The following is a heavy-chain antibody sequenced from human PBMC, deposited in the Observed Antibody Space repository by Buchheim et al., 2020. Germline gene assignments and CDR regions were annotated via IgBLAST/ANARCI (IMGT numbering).Heavy chain of an antibody. Sequence: EVQLVESGGGLVQPGGSLRLSCAASGFTFSSYWMSWVRQAPGKGLEWVANIKQDGSEKYYVDSVKGRVTISRDNAKNSLYLQMNSLRAEDTAVYYCARDQRSPYYYYGMDVWGQGTT. CDR2: IKQDGSEK. D-gene: IGHD6-13*01. J-gene: IGHJ6*02. V-gene: IGHV3-7*01. CDR3: ARDQRSPYYYYGMDV. CDR1: GFTFSSYW.